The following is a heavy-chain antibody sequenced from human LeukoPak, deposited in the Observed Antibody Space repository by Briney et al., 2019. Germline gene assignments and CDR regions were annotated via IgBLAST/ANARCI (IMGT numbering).Heavy chain of an antibody. D-gene: IGHD2-2*02. Sequence: SQTLSLTCTVSGGSIRSGSYYWSWIRQPAGKGLEWIGRIYTGGSTNYNPSLKSRVTISVDTSKNQFSLKLSSVTAADTAVYYCARGSCSSTSCYMGDYWGQGTLVTVSS. CDR2: IYTGGST. J-gene: IGHJ4*02. V-gene: IGHV4-61*02. CDR1: GGSIRSGSYY. CDR3: ARGSCSSTSCYMGDY.